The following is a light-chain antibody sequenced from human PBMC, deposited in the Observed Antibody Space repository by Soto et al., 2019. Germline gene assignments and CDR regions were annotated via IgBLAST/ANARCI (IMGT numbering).Light chain of an antibody. J-gene: IGLJ2*01. Sequence: QSVLTQPPSVSAAPGQKVTISCSGSSSKIGNNYVSWYQQLPGTAPKLRIYDNNKRPSGIPDRFSGSESGTSATLGRTGLQTGDEADYYCGTWDSSLSAVVFGGGTKLTVL. CDR1: SSKIGNNY. V-gene: IGLV1-51*01. CDR2: DNN. CDR3: GTWDSSLSAVV.